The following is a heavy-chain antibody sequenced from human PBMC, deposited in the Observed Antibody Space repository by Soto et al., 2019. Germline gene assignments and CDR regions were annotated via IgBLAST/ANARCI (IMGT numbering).Heavy chain of an antibody. D-gene: IGHD2-2*01. CDR1: GFTFSNYA. CDR3: AKDFLGYCSSTSCETYYYYYMDV. J-gene: IGHJ6*03. CDR2: ISGSGGRT. V-gene: IGHV3-23*01. Sequence: GGSLRLSCAASGFTFSNYAMSWVRQAPGKGLEWVSSISGSGGRTYYADSVKGRFTISRDNSKNTLYLQMNSLRAEDTAVYYCAKDFLGYCSSTSCETYYYYYMDVWGKGTTVTVSS.